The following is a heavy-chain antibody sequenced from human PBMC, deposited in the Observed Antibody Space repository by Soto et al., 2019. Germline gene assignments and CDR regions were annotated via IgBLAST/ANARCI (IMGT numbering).Heavy chain of an antibody. CDR1: GGSISSYY. J-gene: IGHJ6*03. CDR2: IYYSGST. Sequence: SETLSLTCTVSGGSISSYYWSWIRQPPGKGLEWIGYIYYSGSTNYNPSLKSRVTISVDTSKNQFSLKLSSVTAADTAVYYCARGRWFGELPPPSYYMDVWGKGTTVTASS. CDR3: ARGRWFGELPPPSYYMDV. D-gene: IGHD3-10*01. V-gene: IGHV4-59*01.